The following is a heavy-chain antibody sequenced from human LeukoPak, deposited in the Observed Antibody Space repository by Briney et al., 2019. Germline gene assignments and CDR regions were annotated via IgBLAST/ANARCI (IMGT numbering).Heavy chain of an antibody. D-gene: IGHD2-2*01. J-gene: IGHJ3*01. CDR2: INNDGSST. CDR1: GFTFSSYW. CDR3: ARETRSGAFDV. V-gene: IGHV3-74*01. Sequence: PGGSLRLSCAASGFTFSSYWIHWVRQPPGKGLVWVSRINNDGSSTNYADSVKGRCTISRDNAKNTLYLQMNSLRAEDTAVYYCARETRSGAFDVWGQGTMVTVSS.